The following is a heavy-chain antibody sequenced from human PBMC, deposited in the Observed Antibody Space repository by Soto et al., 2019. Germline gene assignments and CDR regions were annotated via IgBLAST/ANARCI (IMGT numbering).Heavy chain of an antibody. CDR1: GYTFTSYG. CDR2: ISAYNGNT. V-gene: IGHV1-18*01. Sequence: QVQLVQSGAEVKKPGASVKVSCKASGYTFTSYGISWVRQAPGQGLEWMGWISAYNGNTKYAQKLQGRVTMTTDTSTSTAYMELRSLRSDDTAVYYCAREGYCISTSCRHYDYYGMDVWGQGTTVTVSS. D-gene: IGHD2-2*01. J-gene: IGHJ6*02. CDR3: AREGYCISTSCRHYDYYGMDV.